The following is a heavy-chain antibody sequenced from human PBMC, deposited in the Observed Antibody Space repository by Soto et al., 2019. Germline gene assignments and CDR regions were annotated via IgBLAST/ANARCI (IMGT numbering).Heavy chain of an antibody. J-gene: IGHJ6*02. CDR2: ISSNGVST. CDR1: GFTFSFYA. V-gene: IGHV3-64*01. Sequence: EVQLVESGGGLVQPGGSLRLSCAASGFTFSFYAMHWVRQAPGKGLEYVSAISSNGVSTYYANSVKGRVTISRDNSKNTLYLQMGSLRAEDMAVYYCARRQQGELYGMDAWGQGTTVTVSS. D-gene: IGHD1-26*01. CDR3: ARRQQGELYGMDA.